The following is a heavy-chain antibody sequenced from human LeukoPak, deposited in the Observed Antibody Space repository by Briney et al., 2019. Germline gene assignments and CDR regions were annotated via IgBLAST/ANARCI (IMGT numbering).Heavy chain of an antibody. J-gene: IGHJ4*02. CDR2: IWYNGSNK. CDR1: GFTFSSYG. Sequence: GRSLRLSCAASGFTFSSYGMHWVRQAPGKGLEWVAVIWYNGSNKYYADSVKGRFTISRDNSKNTLYLQMNSLRAEDTAVYYCAKDLSITMVRGVLDYWGQGTLVTVSS. V-gene: IGHV3-33*06. CDR3: AKDLSITMVRGVLDY. D-gene: IGHD3-10*01.